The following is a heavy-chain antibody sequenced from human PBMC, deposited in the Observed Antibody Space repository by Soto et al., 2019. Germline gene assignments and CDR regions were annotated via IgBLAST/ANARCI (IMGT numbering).Heavy chain of an antibody. CDR2: INPSGGST. CDR3: ARDRGXIFGVVIDYYYYYGMDV. V-gene: IGHV1-46*01. J-gene: IGHJ6*02. D-gene: IGHD3-3*01. CDR1: GYTFTSYY. Sequence: ASVKVSCKASGYTFTSYYMHWVRQAPGQGLEWMGIINPSGGSTSYAQKFQGRVTMTRDTSTSTVYMELSSLRSEDTAVYYCARDRGXIFGVVIDYYYYYGMDVWGRGTTVTVSS.